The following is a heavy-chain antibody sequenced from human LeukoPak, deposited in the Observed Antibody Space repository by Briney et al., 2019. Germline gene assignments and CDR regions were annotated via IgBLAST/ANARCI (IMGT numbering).Heavy chain of an antibody. D-gene: IGHD6-13*01. CDR1: GFTFSSFA. Sequence: GGSLRLSCAASGFTFSSFAMSWVRQAPGKGLEWVSGISESIGSTYYADSVKGRFTISRDNSKNTLYLQMNSLRAEDTAIYYCAKRHFIATPGTYYFDYWGQGTLVTVSS. CDR2: ISESIGST. CDR3: AKRHFIATPGTYYFDY. V-gene: IGHV3-23*01. J-gene: IGHJ4*02.